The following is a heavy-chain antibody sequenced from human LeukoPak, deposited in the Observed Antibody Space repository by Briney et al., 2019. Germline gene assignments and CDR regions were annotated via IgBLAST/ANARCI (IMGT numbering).Heavy chain of an antibody. D-gene: IGHD6-19*01. J-gene: IGHJ4*02. CDR2: IIPIFGTA. V-gene: IGHV1-69*13. CDR1: GGTFSSYA. CDR3: VFGAVAEGLIKENGY. Sequence: ASVKVSCKASGGTFSSYAISWVRQAPGQGLEWMGGIIPIFGTANYAQKFQGRVTITADESTSTAYMELSSLRSEDTAVYYCVFGAVAEGLIKENGYWGQGTLVTVSS.